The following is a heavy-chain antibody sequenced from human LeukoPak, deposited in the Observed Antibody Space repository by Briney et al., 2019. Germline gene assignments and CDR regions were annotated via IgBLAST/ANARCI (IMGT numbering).Heavy chain of an antibody. Sequence: SQTLSLTCTVSGGSISSGSYYWSWIRQPAGKGLEWIGRIYTSGSTNYNPSLKSRVTISVDTSKNQFSLKLSSVTAADTAVYYCAREKVGATFDYWGQGTLVTVSS. CDR3: AREKVGATFDY. V-gene: IGHV4-61*02. CDR2: IYTSGST. J-gene: IGHJ4*02. D-gene: IGHD1-26*01. CDR1: GGSISSGSYY.